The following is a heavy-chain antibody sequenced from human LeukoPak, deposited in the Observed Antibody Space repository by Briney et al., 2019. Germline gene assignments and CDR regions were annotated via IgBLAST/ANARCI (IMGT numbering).Heavy chain of an antibody. CDR1: GFTFSTYI. J-gene: IGHJ6*02. V-gene: IGHV3-73*01. CDR3: TGKQDIVVDYYYYYYGMDV. Sequence: GGSLRLSCAASGFTFSTYIMNWVRQASGKGLEWVGRIRSKANSYATAYAASVKGRFTISRDDSKNTAYLQMNSLKTEDTAVYYCTGKQDIVVDYYYYYYGMDVWGQGTTVTVSS. CDR2: IRSKANSYAT. D-gene: IGHD2-2*01.